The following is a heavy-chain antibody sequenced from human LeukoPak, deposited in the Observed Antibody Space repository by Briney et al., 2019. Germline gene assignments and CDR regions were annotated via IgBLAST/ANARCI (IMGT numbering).Heavy chain of an antibody. CDR1: GFTFSSYR. D-gene: IGHD5-12*01. CDR2: ISSSSSYI. V-gene: IGHV3-21*01. CDR3: ARDPWTNSDYDGFDY. J-gene: IGHJ4*02. Sequence: PGGSLRLSCAASGFTFSSYRMNWVRQAPGRGLEWVSSISSSSSYIYYADSVKGRFTISRDNAKNSQYLQMNSLRAEDTAVHYCARDPWTNSDYDGFDYWGQGTLVTVSS.